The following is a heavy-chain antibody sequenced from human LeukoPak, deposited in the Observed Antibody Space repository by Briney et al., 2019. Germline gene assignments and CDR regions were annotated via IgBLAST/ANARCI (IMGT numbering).Heavy chain of an antibody. V-gene: IGHV3-23*01. CDR2: IIDSGIST. Sequence: GGSLRLSCAASGFTFNSYAMTWVRQAPEKGLEWVSSIIDSGISTYYGDSVKGRFTISRDNFKNTLYLQMNSLRAEDTAVYYCAKGSRGSYDYWGQGTLVTVSS. CDR1: GFTFNSYA. CDR3: AKGSRGSYDY. D-gene: IGHD1-26*01. J-gene: IGHJ4*02.